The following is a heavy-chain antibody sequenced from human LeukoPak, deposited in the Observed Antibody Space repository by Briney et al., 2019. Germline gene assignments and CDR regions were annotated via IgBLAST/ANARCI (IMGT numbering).Heavy chain of an antibody. CDR3: ARLDIVVVVAATGGYYFDY. J-gene: IGHJ4*02. D-gene: IGHD2-15*01. CDR2: IYHSGRT. CDR1: GYSISSGYY. V-gene: IGHV4-38-2*01. Sequence: KPSETLSLTCAVSGYSISSGYYWGWIRQPPGKGLEWIGSIYHSGRTYYNPSLKSRGTISVDTSKNQFSLQLSSVPAADTAVYYCARLDIVVVVAATGGYYFDYWGPGTLVTVSS.